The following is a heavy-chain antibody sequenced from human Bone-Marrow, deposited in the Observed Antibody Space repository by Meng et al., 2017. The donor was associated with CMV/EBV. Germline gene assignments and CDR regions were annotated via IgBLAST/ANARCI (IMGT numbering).Heavy chain of an antibody. V-gene: IGHV3-13*01. J-gene: IGHJ4*02. Sequence: GESLKISCAASGSTFSSYDMHWVRQATGKGLEWVSAIGTAGDTYYPGSVKGRFTISRDISRKTLYLQMNSLTSDDTAVYYCAKDDPVVANWGQGTLVTVSS. D-gene: IGHD4-23*01. CDR1: GSTFSSYD. CDR2: IGTAGDT. CDR3: AKDDPVVAN.